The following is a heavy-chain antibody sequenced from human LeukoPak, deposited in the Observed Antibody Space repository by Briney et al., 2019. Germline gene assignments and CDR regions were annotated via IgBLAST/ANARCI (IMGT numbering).Heavy chain of an antibody. CDR3: VTQGPARSCGDDCYRASS. Sequence: GGSLRLSCAASGFTFDDYNMHWLRQAPGKGLDWVSGISFNSGNIGYADSVKGRFTISRDNAKNFLYLQMNSLRAEDTALYYCVTQGPARSCGDDCYRASSWGQGAMVTVAS. V-gene: IGHV3-9*01. CDR1: GFTFDDYN. J-gene: IGHJ5*02. CDR2: ISFNSGNI. D-gene: IGHD2-21*02.